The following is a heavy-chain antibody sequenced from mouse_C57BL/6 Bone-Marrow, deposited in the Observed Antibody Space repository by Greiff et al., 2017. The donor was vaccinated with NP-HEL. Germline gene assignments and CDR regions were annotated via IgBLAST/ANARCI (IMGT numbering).Heavy chain of an antibody. CDR3: TRGSYYWASFAY. J-gene: IGHJ3*01. V-gene: IGHV1-15*01. D-gene: IGHD2-12*01. Sequence: QVQLKQSGAELVRPGASVTLSCKASGYTFTDYEMHWVKQTPVHGLEWIGAIDPETGGTAYNQKFKGKAILTADKSSSTAYMELRSLTSEEPAVFYCTRGSYYWASFAYWGQGTLVTVSA. CDR1: GYTFTDYE. CDR2: IDPETGGT.